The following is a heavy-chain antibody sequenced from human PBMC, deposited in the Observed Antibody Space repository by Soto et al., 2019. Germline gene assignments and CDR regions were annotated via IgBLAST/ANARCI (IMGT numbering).Heavy chain of an antibody. J-gene: IGHJ6*02. CDR2: ISWDGGST. D-gene: IGHD5-18*01. Sequence: GGSLRLSCAASGFTFSSYAMSWVRQAPGKGLEWVSLISWDGGSTYYADSVKGRFTISRDNSKNSLYLQMNSLRTEDTALYYCAKDGGSGAMVTYYGMDVWGQGTTVTVSS. V-gene: IGHV3-43*02. CDR3: AKDGGSGAMVTYYGMDV. CDR1: GFTFSSYA.